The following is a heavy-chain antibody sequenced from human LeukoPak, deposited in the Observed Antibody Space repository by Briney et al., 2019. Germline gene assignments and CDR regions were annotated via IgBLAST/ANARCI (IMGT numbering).Heavy chain of an antibody. V-gene: IGHV4-59*01. D-gene: IGHD1-26*01. J-gene: IGHJ5*02. CDR1: GGSISTFY. Sequence: SETLSLTCTVSGGSISTFYRSWVRQPPGKGLEWIGYIYYSGSTDYNPSLKSRVTISIDTSKNQFSLKLTSVTAADTAVYYCARWSPAPNWFDPWGQGTLVTVSS. CDR3: ARWSPAPNWFDP. CDR2: IYYSGST.